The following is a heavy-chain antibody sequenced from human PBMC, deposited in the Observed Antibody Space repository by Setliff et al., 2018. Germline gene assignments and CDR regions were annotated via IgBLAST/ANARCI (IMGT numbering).Heavy chain of an antibody. Sequence: SETLSLTCAVSGGSISSSNWWSWVRQPPGKGLEWIGEIYHSGSTNYNPSLKSRVTISVDKSKNQFSLKLSSVTAADTAVYFCARDSSGSYYNVYYYYYYYMDVRGKGTTVTVSS. CDR2: IYHSGST. CDR3: ARDSSGSYYNVYYYYYYYMDV. CDR1: GGSISSSNW. D-gene: IGHD3-10*01. J-gene: IGHJ6*03. V-gene: IGHV4-4*02.